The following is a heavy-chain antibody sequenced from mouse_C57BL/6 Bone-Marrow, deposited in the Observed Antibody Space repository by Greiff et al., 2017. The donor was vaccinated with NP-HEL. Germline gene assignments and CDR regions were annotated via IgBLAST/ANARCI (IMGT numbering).Heavy chain of an antibody. CDR3: TTCVTVVTAYYFNY. V-gene: IGHV14-4*01. J-gene: IGHJ2*01. Sequence: EVKVVESGAELVRPGASVKLSCTASGFNINDYYMHWVKQRSEQGLEWIGWIDPAKCDTEYASKFQGKTTITADTTSHTAYRQLRSLTSEDTAVYYCTTCVTVVTAYYFNYWGQGTTLTVSS. CDR1: GFNINDYY. CDR2: IDPAKCDT. D-gene: IGHD1-1*01.